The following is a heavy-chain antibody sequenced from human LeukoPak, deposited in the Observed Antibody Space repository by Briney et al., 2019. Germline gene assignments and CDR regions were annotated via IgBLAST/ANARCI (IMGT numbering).Heavy chain of an antibody. CDR2: IYYSGST. D-gene: IGHD2-2*01. Sequence: PSETLSLTCTVSGGSISSYYWSWIRQPPGKGLEWIGYIYYSGSTNYNPSLKSQVTMSVDTSKNQFSLKLSSVTAADTAVYYCARVGIVVVPAAIPHFDYWGQGTLVTVSS. V-gene: IGHV4-59*01. CDR1: GGSISSYY. CDR3: ARVGIVVVPAAIPHFDY. J-gene: IGHJ4*02.